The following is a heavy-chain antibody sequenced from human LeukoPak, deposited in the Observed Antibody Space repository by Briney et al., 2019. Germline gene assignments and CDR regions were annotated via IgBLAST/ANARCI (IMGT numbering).Heavy chain of an antibody. Sequence: GGSLRLSCAASGFTFSSYAMSWVRQAPGKGLEWVSAISGSGGSTYYADSVKGRFTISRDNSKNTLYLQTNSLRAEDTAVYYCAKDYRLLWFGELSPLYYYYGMDVWGQGTTVTVSS. J-gene: IGHJ6*02. CDR1: GFTFSSYA. CDR3: AKDYRLLWFGELSPLYYYYGMDV. D-gene: IGHD3-10*01. CDR2: ISGSGGST. V-gene: IGHV3-23*01.